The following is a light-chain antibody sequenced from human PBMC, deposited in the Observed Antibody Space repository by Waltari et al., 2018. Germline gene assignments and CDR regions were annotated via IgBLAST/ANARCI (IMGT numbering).Light chain of an antibody. Sequence: DIQMTQSPSTLSASVGDRVSITCRASQDVNSWLAWYQQKPGKSPKLLIYRTSRLESGVPSRFSGSGSGTEFTLTISSLHPDDFATYYCQHYDSYSPWTFGQGTRVEV. J-gene: IGKJ1*01. CDR3: QHYDSYSPWT. V-gene: IGKV1-5*03. CDR2: RTS. CDR1: QDVNSW.